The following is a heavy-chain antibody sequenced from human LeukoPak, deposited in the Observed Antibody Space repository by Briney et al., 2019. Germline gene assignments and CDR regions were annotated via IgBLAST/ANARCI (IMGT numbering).Heavy chain of an antibody. CDR3: AREVGYGDFSYYFDY. J-gene: IGHJ4*02. V-gene: IGHV3-21*01. Sequence: PGGSLRLSCAASGFTFSSYSMNWVRQAPGKGLEWVSSISSSSSYIYYADSVKGRFTISRDNAKNSLYLQMNSLRAEDTAVYYCAREVGYGDFSYYFDYWGQGTLVTVSS. D-gene: IGHD4-17*01. CDR1: GFTFSSYS. CDR2: ISSSSSYI.